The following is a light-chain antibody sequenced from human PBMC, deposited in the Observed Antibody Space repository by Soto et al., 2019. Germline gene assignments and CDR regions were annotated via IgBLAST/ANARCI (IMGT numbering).Light chain of an antibody. CDR1: SSNLGAGYD. J-gene: IGLJ1*01. CDR2: GNS. V-gene: IGLV1-40*01. Sequence: QSVLAQPPSVSGAPGQRVTISCTGGSSNLGAGYDVHWYQQLPGTAPKVLIYGNSNRPSGVPDRFSGSKSGTSAALAITGLQAEDEADYHCQSYDSSLSGSYVFGTGTKVTVL. CDR3: QSYDSSLSGSYV.